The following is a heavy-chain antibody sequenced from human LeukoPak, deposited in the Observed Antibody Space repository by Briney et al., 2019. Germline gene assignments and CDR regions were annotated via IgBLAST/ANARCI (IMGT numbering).Heavy chain of an antibody. Sequence: HPGGSLRLSCAASGFTFSSYAMHWVRQAPGKGLEWVAVISYDGSNKYYADSVKGRFTISRDNSKNTLYLQMNSLRAEDTAVYYCARSYYEYYYDSSGYYRPYFDYWGQGTLVTVSS. D-gene: IGHD3-22*01. J-gene: IGHJ4*02. CDR3: ARSYYEYYYDSSGYYRPYFDY. CDR1: GFTFSSYA. V-gene: IGHV3-30*04. CDR2: ISYDGSNK.